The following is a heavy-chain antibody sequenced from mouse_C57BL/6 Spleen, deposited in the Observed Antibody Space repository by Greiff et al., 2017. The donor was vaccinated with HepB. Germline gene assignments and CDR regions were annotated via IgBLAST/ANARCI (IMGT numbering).Heavy chain of an antibody. CDR1: GFTFSDYG. Sequence: EVMLVESGGGLVKPGGSLKLSCAASGFTFSDYGMHWVRQAPEKGLEWVAYISSGSSTIYYADTVKGRFTISRDNAKNTLFLQMTSLRSEDTAMYYCARWRISNYFDYWGQGTTLTVSS. V-gene: IGHV5-17*01. CDR3: ARWRISNYFDY. CDR2: ISSGSSTI. J-gene: IGHJ2*01.